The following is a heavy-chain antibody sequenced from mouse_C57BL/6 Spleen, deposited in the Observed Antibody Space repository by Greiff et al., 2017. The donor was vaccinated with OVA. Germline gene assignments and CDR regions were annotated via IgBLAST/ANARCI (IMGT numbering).Heavy chain of an antibody. V-gene: IGHV2-6*01. CDR3: ASSLLPYAMDY. J-gene: IGHJ4*01. D-gene: IGHD1-2*01. CDR1: GFSLTSYG. CDR2: IWGVGST. Sequence: VKLEESGPGLVAPSQSLSITCTVSGFSLTSYGVDWVRQSPGKGLEWLGVIWGVGSTNYNSALKSRLSISKDNSKSQVFLKMNSLQTDDTAMYYCASSLLPYAMDYWGQGTSVTVSS.